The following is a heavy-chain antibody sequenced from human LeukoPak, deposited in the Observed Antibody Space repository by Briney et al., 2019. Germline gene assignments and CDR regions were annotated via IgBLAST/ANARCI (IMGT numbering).Heavy chain of an antibody. CDR2: INPNSGGT. CDR3: ARVWDSSGWHGGGFMDV. V-gene: IGHV1-2*02. D-gene: IGHD6-19*01. CDR1: GYTFTGYY. J-gene: IGHJ6*03. Sequence: ASVKVSCKASGYTFTGYYMHWVRQAPGQGLEWMGWINPNSGGTNYAQKFQGRVTMTRDTSISTAYMELSRLRSDDTAVYYCARVWDSSGWHGGGFMDVWGKGTTVTISS.